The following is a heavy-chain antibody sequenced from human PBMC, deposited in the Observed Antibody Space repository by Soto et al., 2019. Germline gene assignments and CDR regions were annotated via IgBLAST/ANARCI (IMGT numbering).Heavy chain of an antibody. Sequence: ASVKVSCKASGYTFTSYGISWVRQAPGQGLEWMGWISAYNGNTNYAQKLQGRVTMTTDTSTRTAYMELRSLRSDDTAVYYCARSRRESFVPRFDYWGQGALVTVSS. J-gene: IGHJ4*02. V-gene: IGHV1-18*01. D-gene: IGHD2-21*01. CDR1: GYTFTSYG. CDR3: ARSRRESFVPRFDY. CDR2: ISAYNGNT.